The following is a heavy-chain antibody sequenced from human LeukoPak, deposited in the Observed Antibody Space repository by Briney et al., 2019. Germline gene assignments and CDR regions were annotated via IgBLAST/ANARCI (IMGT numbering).Heavy chain of an antibody. D-gene: IGHD3-22*01. V-gene: IGHV3-30*04. CDR3: AKSLTGYYLPDAFDI. CDR1: GFTFSTYA. J-gene: IGHJ3*02. Sequence: GGSLRLSCAASGFTFSTYAMNWVRQAPGKGLEWVAVISYDGSNKYYADSVKGRFTISRDNSKNTLYLQMNSLRAEDTAVYYCAKSLTGYYLPDAFDIWGQGTMVTVSS. CDR2: ISYDGSNK.